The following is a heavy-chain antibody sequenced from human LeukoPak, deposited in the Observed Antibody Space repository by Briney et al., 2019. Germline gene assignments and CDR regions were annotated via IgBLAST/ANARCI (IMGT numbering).Heavy chain of an antibody. CDR1: GYTFTGYY. J-gene: IGHJ4*02. CDR3: ARDLRGGSCYFDY. D-gene: IGHD2-15*01. CDR2: INPNSGGT. Sequence: ASVKVSCKASGYTFTGYYMHWVRQAPGQGLEWMGWINPNSGGTNYAQKFQRRVTMTRDTSIITAYMEMSRLRSDDTAVHYCARDLRGGSCYFDYWGQGTLVTVSS. V-gene: IGHV1-2*02.